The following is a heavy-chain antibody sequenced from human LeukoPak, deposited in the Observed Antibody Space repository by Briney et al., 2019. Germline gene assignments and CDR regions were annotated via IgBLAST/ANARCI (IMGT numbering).Heavy chain of an antibody. CDR1: GFTFSSYS. CDR3: ARDRDYGDYGMDV. CDR2: ISSSSYI. V-gene: IGHV3-21*01. Sequence: KSGGSLRLSCAASGFTFSSYSMNWVRQAPGKGLEWVSSISSSSYIYYADSVKGRFTISRDNAKNSLYLQMNSLRAEDTAVYYCARDRDYGDYGMDVWGQGTTVTVSS. J-gene: IGHJ6*02. D-gene: IGHD4-17*01.